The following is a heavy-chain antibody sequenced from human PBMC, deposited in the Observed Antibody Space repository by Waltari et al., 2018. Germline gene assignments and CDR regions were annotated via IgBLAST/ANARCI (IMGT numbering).Heavy chain of an antibody. J-gene: IGHJ4*02. CDR3: ARRFDS. V-gene: IGHV3-48*03. CDR2: ISGSDTTI. CDR1: GFTFSSYG. Sequence: EVQLVASGGGLVQPGGSLRLSCAASGFTFSSYGMNWVRRAPGKGLEWISYISGSDTTIYYADSVKGRFTISRDDAENSLYLQMNSLRAEDTALYYCARRFDSWGQGTRVTVSS.